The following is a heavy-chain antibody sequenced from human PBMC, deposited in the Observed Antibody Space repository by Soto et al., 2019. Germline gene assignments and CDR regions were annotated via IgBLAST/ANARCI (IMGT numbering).Heavy chain of an antibody. V-gene: IGHV1-69*12. Sequence: QVQLVQSGAEVKKPGSSVKVSCKASGGTFSSYAISWVRQAPGQRLEWMGGIIPIFGTANYAQKFQGRVTITADESTSTASLELSSLRSEDTAVYYCARHVPAAGYYYGMDVWGQGTTVTVSS. CDR3: ARHVPAAGYYYGMDV. CDR1: GGTFSSYA. CDR2: IIPIFGTA. D-gene: IGHD2-2*01. J-gene: IGHJ6*02.